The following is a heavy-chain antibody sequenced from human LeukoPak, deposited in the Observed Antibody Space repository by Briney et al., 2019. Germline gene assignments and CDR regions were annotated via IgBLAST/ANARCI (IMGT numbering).Heavy chain of an antibody. Sequence: GGSLRLSCAASGFTFSGSAMHWVRQASGKGLEWVGRIRSKANSYATAYAASVKGRFTISKDNSKNTVYLQMSSLRVDDTAVYYCAKAASSSWPSYYYGMDVWGQGTTVTVSS. V-gene: IGHV3-73*01. CDR3: AKAASSSWPSYYYGMDV. CDR1: GFTFSGSA. CDR2: IRSKANSYAT. D-gene: IGHD6-13*01. J-gene: IGHJ6*02.